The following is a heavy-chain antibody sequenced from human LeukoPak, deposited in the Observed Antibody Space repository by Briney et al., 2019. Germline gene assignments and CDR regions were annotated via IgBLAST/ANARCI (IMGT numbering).Heavy chain of an antibody. CDR1: GFTFSNYA. J-gene: IGHJ4*02. D-gene: IGHD3-10*01. CDR3: ARGVWNYYGSGSYSPPGLDY. V-gene: IGHV3-64*01. Sequence: GGSLRLSCAASGFTFSNYAMHWVRQAPGKGLEYVSSISNNGGSTYYANSVKGRFTISRDNSKNTLYLQMNSLRAEDTAVYYCARGVWNYYGSGSYSPPGLDYWGQGTLVTVSS. CDR2: ISNNGGST.